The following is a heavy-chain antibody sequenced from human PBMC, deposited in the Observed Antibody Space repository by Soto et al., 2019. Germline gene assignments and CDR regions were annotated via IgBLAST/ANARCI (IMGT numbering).Heavy chain of an antibody. CDR2: ILHDGNNK. CDR3: ATDDEVGNYCAFGY. J-gene: IGHJ4*02. D-gene: IGHD3-10*01. V-gene: IGHV3-30-3*01. Sequence: QVQLVESGGGVVQPGRSLRLSCAASGFTFSNYIMHWVRQAPGKGLEWVAIILHDGNNKYYADSVKGRFTISRDNSKNMLYLQMNSLRTEDTGIHSCATDDEVGNYCAFGYWGQGTLVTVSS. CDR1: GFTFSNYI.